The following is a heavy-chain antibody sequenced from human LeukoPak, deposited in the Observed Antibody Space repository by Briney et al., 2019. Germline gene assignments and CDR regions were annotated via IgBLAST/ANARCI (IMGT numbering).Heavy chain of an antibody. CDR1: KFTFSNYG. V-gene: IGHV3-30*03. CDR3: AREEVQLERRWDY. D-gene: IGHD1-1*01. CDR2: VSSDGGTK. Sequence: PGGSLRLSCTASKFTFSNYGMQWVRQAPGKGLEWVAVVSSDGGTKYYADSVKGRFTISRDNAKNSLYLQMNSLRAEDTAVYYCAREEVQLERRWDYWGQGTLVTVSS. J-gene: IGHJ4*02.